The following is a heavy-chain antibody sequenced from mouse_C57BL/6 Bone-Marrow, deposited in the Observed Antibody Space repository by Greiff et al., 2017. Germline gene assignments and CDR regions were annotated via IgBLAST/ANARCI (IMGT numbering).Heavy chain of an antibody. D-gene: IGHD1-1*01. J-gene: IGHJ1*03. V-gene: IGHV1-85*01. CDR3: ARDYGSSYWYFDV. CDR2: IYPRDGST. CDR1: GYTFTSYD. Sequence: VQLQQSGPELVKPGASVKLSCKASGYTFTSYDINWVKQRPGQGLEWIGWIYPRDGSTNYNEKFKGKATFTVDTSSSTAYMELHSLTSEDSAVYFCARDYGSSYWYFDVWGTGTTVTVSS.